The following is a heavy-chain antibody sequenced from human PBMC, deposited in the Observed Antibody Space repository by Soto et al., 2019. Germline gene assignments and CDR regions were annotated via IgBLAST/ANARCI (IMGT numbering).Heavy chain of an antibody. J-gene: IGHJ6*02. D-gene: IGHD6-13*01. CDR3: AGGYSSSWYYYYGMGV. CDR2: IIPIFGTA. V-gene: IGHV1-69*13. Sequence: SVKVSCKASGGTFSSYAISWVRQAPGQGLEWMGGIIPIFGTANYAQKFQGRVTITADESTSTAYMELSSLRSEDTAVYYCAGGYSSSWYYYYGMGVWGQGTTVTVSS. CDR1: GGTFSSYA.